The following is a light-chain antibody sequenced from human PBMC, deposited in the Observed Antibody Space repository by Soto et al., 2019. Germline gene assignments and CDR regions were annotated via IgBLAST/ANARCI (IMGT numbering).Light chain of an antibody. CDR1: SSDFGGYNY. J-gene: IGLJ1*01. CDR2: DVS. Sequence: QSVLTQPASVSGSPGQSITISCTGTSSDFGGYNYVSWYQQHPGKAPKLMIYDVSYRPSGVSNRFSGSKSDNTASLTISGLQAEDEADYYCNSYTGTSSRYVFGTGTKVTVL. V-gene: IGLV2-14*01. CDR3: NSYTGTSSRYV.